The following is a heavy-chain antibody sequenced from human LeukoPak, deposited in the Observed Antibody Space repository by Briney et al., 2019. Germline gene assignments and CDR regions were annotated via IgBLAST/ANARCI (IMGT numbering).Heavy chain of an antibody. V-gene: IGHV1-2*02. D-gene: IGHD3-22*01. CDR3: ARDSTNIHYYDSSGYYLR. CDR2: INPNSGGT. J-gene: IGHJ4*02. CDR1: GYTFSDYY. Sequence: GASVKVSCKASGYTFSDYYMHWVRQAPGQGLEWMGWINPNSGGTNYAQKFQGRVTMTRDTSISTAYMELSRLRSDDTAVYYCARDSTNIHYYDSSGYYLRWGQGTLVTVSS.